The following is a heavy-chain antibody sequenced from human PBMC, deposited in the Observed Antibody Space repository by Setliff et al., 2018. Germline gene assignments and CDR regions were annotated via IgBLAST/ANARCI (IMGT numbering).Heavy chain of an antibody. CDR2: ISYIERP. CDR1: GGSLTSHY. D-gene: IGHD2-15*01. V-gene: IGHV4-59*11. J-gene: IGHJ4*02. CDR3: ARFCGGGSCPDY. Sequence: SETLSLTCSVSGGSLTSHYWTWIRQPPGKGLEWIGVISYIERPHYNPSLQSRVTIAMETSNNQVSLTLTSVTAVDSAMYYCARFCGGGSCPDYWGQGTLGTSPQ.